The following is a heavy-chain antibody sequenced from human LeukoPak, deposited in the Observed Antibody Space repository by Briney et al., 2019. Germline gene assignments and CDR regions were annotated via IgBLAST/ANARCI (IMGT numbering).Heavy chain of an antibody. CDR1: GFTFSSYW. CDR2: IKQDGSEK. V-gene: IGHV3-7*01. CDR3: ARDRQWLDY. D-gene: IGHD6-19*01. Sequence: GGSLRLSCAASGFTFSSYWISWVRQAPGKGLKWVANIKQDGSEKYYVDSVKGRFTISRDNAKNSLYLQMNSLRAEDTAVYYCARDRQWLDYWGQGTLVTVSS. J-gene: IGHJ4*02.